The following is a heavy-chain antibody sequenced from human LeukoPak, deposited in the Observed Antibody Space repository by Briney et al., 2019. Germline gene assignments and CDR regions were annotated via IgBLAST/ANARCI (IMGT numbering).Heavy chain of an antibody. CDR3: AKRAGTQDYFDY. CDR2: ISWNSGGI. J-gene: IGHJ4*02. Sequence: GRSLRLSCAASGFTFDDYAMHWVRQAPGKGLEWVSGISWNSGGIGYADSVKGRFTISRDNAKNSLYLQMNSLRAEDTALYYCAKRAGTQDYFDYWGQGTLVTVSS. V-gene: IGHV3-9*01. CDR1: GFTFDDYA. D-gene: IGHD6-19*01.